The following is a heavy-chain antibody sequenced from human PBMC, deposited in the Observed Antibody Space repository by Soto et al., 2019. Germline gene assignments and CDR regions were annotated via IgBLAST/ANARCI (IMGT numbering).Heavy chain of an antibody. J-gene: IGHJ4*02. V-gene: IGHV3-48*03. Sequence: GGSLRLSCAASGFTFRSYEMNWVRQAPGKGLEWVAYISSSGSTIYYADSVKGRFTISRDHDKNSLYLQMNSLRAEDTAVYYCARMPAAGTRPFDYWGQGTLVTVSS. CDR1: GFTFRSYE. CDR2: ISSSGSTI. D-gene: IGHD6-13*01. CDR3: ARMPAAGTRPFDY.